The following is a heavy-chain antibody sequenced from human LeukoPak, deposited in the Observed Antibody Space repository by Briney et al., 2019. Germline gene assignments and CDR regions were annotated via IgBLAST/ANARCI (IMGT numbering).Heavy chain of an antibody. J-gene: IGHJ6*02. CDR3: ARDQPLVVTATTYYYYYGMDV. CDR1: GGTFSSYA. D-gene: IGHD2-21*02. Sequence: GASVKVSCKASGGTFSSYAISWVRQAPGQGLEWMGGIIPIFGTASYAQKFQGRVTITADESTSTAYMELSSLRSEDTAVYYCARDQPLVVTATTYYYYYGMDVWGQGTTVTVSS. CDR2: IIPIFGTA. V-gene: IGHV1-69*13.